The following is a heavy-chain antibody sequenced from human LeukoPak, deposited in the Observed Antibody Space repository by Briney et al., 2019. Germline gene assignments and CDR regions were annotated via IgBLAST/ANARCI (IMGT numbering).Heavy chain of an antibody. D-gene: IGHD6-19*01. CDR3: ARGLYTNGWYYFDY. CDR2: LSYGGTNK. V-gene: IGHV3-33*05. J-gene: IGHJ4*02. Sequence: GGSLRLSRAASGLTFSGYGIHWVRQAPGRGLEWVAFLSYGGTNKFYADSVKGRFTISGDSSKNTLYLQMNTLRADDTAVYYCARGLYTNGWYYFDYWGQGTLVTVSS. CDR1: GLTFSGYG.